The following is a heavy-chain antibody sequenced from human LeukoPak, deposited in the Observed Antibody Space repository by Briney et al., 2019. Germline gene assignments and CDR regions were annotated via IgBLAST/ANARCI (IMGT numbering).Heavy chain of an antibody. Sequence: GGSLRLSCAASGFAFSRYAMTWVRQAPGKGLEWVSAISGSGGSTYYADSVKGRFTISRDNSKNTLFLQMNSLRAEDTAVYYGIPVAGTGFDYWGQGTLVTVSS. CDR2: ISGSGGST. V-gene: IGHV3-23*01. J-gene: IGHJ4*02. D-gene: IGHD6-19*01. CDR1: GFAFSRYA. CDR3: IPVAGTGFDY.